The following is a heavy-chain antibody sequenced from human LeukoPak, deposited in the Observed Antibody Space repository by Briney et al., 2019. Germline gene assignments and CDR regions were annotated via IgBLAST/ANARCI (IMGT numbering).Heavy chain of an antibody. Sequence: GGSLRLSCAASGSTFSSYAMHWVRQAPGKGLEWVAVISYDGSNKYYADSVKGRFTISRDNSKNTLYLQMNSLRAEDTAVYYCARDQDIETGTIDYWGQGTQVTVSS. V-gene: IGHV3-30-3*01. CDR3: ARDQDIETGTIDY. CDR2: ISYDGSNK. CDR1: GSTFSSYA. D-gene: IGHD1-7*01. J-gene: IGHJ4*02.